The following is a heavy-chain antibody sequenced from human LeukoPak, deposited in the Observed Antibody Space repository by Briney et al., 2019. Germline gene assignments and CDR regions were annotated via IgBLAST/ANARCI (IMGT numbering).Heavy chain of an antibody. CDR3: ARERFRGITMVRGVIIHYYYGMDV. D-gene: IGHD3-10*01. Sequence: SETLSLTCTVSGGSISSYYWSWIRQPAGKGLEWIGRIYTSGSTNYNPSLKSRVIMSVDTSKNQFSLKLSSVTAADTAVYYCARERFRGITMVRGVIIHYYYGMDVWGQGTTVTVSS. CDR2: IYTSGST. CDR1: GGSISSYY. J-gene: IGHJ6*02. V-gene: IGHV4-4*07.